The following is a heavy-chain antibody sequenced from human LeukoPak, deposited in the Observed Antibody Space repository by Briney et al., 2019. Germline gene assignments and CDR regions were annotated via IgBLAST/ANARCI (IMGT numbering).Heavy chain of an antibody. CDR3: ARGRSNYYGMDV. CDR2: IYYSGTT. D-gene: IGHD1-26*01. Sequence: SETLSLTCTVSVGSISSYNWSWVRQPPGKGQEWIGYIYYSGTTNYNPSLRSRVTISLDTSKNQFFLKLSSVTAADTAVYYCARGRSNYYGMDVWGQGTTVTVSS. J-gene: IGHJ6*02. CDR1: VGSISSYN. V-gene: IGHV4-59*01.